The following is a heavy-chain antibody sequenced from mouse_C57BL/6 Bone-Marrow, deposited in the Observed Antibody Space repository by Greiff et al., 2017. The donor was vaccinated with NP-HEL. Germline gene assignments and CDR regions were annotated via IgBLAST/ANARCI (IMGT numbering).Heavy chain of an antibody. D-gene: IGHD2-5*01. V-gene: IGHV5-9-1*02. Sequence: EVQVVESGEGLVKPGGSLKLSCAASGFTFSSYAMSWVRQTPEKRLEWVAYISSGGDYIYYADTVKGRFTISRDNARNTLYLQMSSLKSEDTAMYYCTRDRHYSNYVGFAYWGQGTLVTVSA. CDR3: TRDRHYSNYVGFAY. CDR2: ISSGGDYI. CDR1: GFTFSSYA. J-gene: IGHJ3*01.